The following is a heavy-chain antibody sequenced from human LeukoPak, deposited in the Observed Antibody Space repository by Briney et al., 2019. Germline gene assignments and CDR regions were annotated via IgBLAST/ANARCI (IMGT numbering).Heavy chain of an antibody. CDR1: GGSISSYY. CDR3: ARRPRAHPFDH. V-gene: IGHV4-59*01. Sequence: SETLSLTCTVSGGSISSYYWSWIRQPPGKGLEWIGYIYYSGSTNYNPSLKSRVTISVDTSKNQFSLKLSSVTAADTAVYYCARRPRAHPFDHWGQGTLVTVSS. J-gene: IGHJ4*02. CDR2: IYYSGST. D-gene: IGHD6-25*01.